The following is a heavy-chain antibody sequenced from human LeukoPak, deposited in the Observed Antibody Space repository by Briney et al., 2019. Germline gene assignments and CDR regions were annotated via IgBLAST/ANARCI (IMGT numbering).Heavy chain of an antibody. CDR2: ISAYNGNT. V-gene: IGHV1-18*01. D-gene: IGHD6-19*01. Sequence: ASVKVSCKASGYTFTSYGISWVRQAPGQGLEWMGWISAYNGNTNYAQKLQGRVTMTTDTSTSTAYMELRSLRSDDTAVYYCARSDIAVAGTSSFDYWDQGTLVTVSS. J-gene: IGHJ4*02. CDR3: ARSDIAVAGTSSFDY. CDR1: GYTFTSYG.